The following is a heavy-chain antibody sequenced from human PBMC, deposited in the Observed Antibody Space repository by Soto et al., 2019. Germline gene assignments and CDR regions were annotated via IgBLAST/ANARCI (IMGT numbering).Heavy chain of an antibody. D-gene: IGHD3-10*01. V-gene: IGHV3-23*01. Sequence: EVRLLESGGGLVQPGGSLRLSCAASGFTFSVYAMSWVRQAPGKGLEWVSGVSGSGDSTHYAESVKGRFTVSRDNSKSMPYLQTNSLRAEDTAIYYCAKALYGGFTYWGQGNLVTVSS. CDR2: VSGSGDST. CDR3: AKALYGGFTY. CDR1: GFTFSVYA. J-gene: IGHJ4*02.